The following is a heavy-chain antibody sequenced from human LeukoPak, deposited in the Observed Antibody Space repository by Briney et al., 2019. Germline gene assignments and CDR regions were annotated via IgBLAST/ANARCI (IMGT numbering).Heavy chain of an antibody. D-gene: IGHD2-2*01. CDR3: ARGCSSTSCSSPTDY. CDR1: GYTFTSYG. Sequence: ASVKVSCKASGYTFTSYGISWVRQAPGQGLEWMGWISAYNGNTNYAQKLQGRVTMTTGTSTSTAYMALRSLRSDDTAVYYCARGCSSTSCSSPTDYWGQGTLVTVSS. V-gene: IGHV1-18*01. CDR2: ISAYNGNT. J-gene: IGHJ4*02.